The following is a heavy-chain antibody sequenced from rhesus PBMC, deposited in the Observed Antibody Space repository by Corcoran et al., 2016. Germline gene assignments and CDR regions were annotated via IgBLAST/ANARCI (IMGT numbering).Heavy chain of an antibody. D-gene: IGHD2-39*01. V-gene: IGHV5-20*02. J-gene: IGHJ4*01. CDR3: ARGRTLGFDY. CDR1: GYSFNNYW. Sequence: EVQLVQSGAEVKRPGESLKISCKTSGYSFNNYWISWVRQMSGKGLEWMGPIDPSTPAARYSPAFQGQVTISADKSITPAYLQWSSLKASDTATYYCARGRTLGFDYWGQGVLVTVSS. CDR2: IDPSTPAA.